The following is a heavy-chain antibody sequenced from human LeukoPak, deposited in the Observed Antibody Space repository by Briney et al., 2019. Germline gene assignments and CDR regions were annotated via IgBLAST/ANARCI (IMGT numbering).Heavy chain of an antibody. V-gene: IGHV4-34*01. Sequence: SETLSLTCAVYGGSFSGYYWSWIRQPPGKGLEWIGEINHSGSTNYNPSLKSRVTISVDTSKNQFSLKLSSVTAADTAVYYCARGGQLWLISYFDYWGQGTLVTVSS. CDR3: ARGGQLWLISYFDY. CDR2: INHSGST. J-gene: IGHJ4*02. D-gene: IGHD5-18*01. CDR1: GGSFSGYY.